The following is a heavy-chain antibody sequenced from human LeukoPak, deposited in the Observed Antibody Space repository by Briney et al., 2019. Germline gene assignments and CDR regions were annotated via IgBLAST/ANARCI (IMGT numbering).Heavy chain of an antibody. CDR3: ATPKRITMIVDGLDP. CDR2: FDPEDGET. J-gene: IGHJ5*02. Sequence: GASVKVSCKVSGYTLTELSMHWVRQAPGKGLEWMGGFDPEDGETIYAQKFQGRVTMTEDTSTDTAYMELSSLRSEDTAVYYCATPKRITMIVDGLDPWGQGTLVTVSS. CDR1: GYTLTELS. V-gene: IGHV1-24*01. D-gene: IGHD3-22*01.